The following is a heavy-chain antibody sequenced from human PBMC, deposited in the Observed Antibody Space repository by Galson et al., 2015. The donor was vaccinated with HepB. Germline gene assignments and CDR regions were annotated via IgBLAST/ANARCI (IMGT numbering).Heavy chain of an antibody. CDR1: GFTFSSYS. CDR3: ARGDPHRYYDSSGYYFHAFDI. CDR2: ISSSSSYI. J-gene: IGHJ3*02. V-gene: IGHV3-21*01. D-gene: IGHD3-22*01. Sequence: SLRLSCAASGFTFSSYSMNWVRQAPGKGLEWVSSISSSSSYIYYADSVKGRFTISRDNAKNSLYLQMNSLRAEDTAVYYCARGDPHRYYDSSGYYFHAFDIWGQGTMVTVSS.